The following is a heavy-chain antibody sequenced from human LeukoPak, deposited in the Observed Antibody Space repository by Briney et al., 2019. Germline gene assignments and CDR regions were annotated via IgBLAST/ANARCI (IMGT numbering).Heavy chain of an antibody. V-gene: IGHV3-48*01. Sequence: PGGSLRLSCAASGFTFSSYSMNWVRQAPGKGLEWVSYISSSSSTIYYADSVKGRFTISRDNAKNSLYLQMNSLRAEDTAVYYCARTLIRYSSSWYGDYWGQGTLVTVSS. D-gene: IGHD6-13*01. CDR2: ISSSSSTI. J-gene: IGHJ4*02. CDR3: ARTLIRYSSSWYGDY. CDR1: GFTFSSYS.